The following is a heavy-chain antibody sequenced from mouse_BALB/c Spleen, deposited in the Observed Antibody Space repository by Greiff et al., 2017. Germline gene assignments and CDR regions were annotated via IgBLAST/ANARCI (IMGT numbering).Heavy chain of an antibody. CDR2: ISSGGSYT. V-gene: IGHV5-17*02. CDR3: ARDWYFDV. Sequence: DVQLVESGGGLVQPGGSRKLSCAASGFTFSSFGMHWVRQAPEKGLEWVAYISSGGSYTYYPDSVKGRFTISRDNAKNTLYLQMSSLRSEDTAMYYCARDWYFDVWGAGTTVTVSS. J-gene: IGHJ1*01. CDR1: GFTFSSFG.